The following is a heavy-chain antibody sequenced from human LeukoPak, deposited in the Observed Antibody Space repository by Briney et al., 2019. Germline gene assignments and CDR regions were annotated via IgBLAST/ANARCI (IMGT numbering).Heavy chain of an antibody. Sequence: QTGGSLRLSCAASGFTVSRNYMSWVRQAPGKGLEWVSVIYSDGKTYYADSVKGRFTISRDNSKNTLYLQMNSLRAEDTAVYYCARDQDYYGSGSYYNGNDYWGQGTLVTVSS. J-gene: IGHJ4*02. CDR3: ARDQDYYGSGSYYNGNDY. D-gene: IGHD3-10*01. V-gene: IGHV3-53*05. CDR1: GFTVSRNY. CDR2: IYSDGKT.